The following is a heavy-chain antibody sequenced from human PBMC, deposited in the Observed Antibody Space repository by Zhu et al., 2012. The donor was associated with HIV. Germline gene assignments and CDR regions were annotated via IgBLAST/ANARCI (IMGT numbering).Heavy chain of an antibody. V-gene: IGHV3-23*01. J-gene: IGHJ1*01. CDR2: ISGSGGST. D-gene: IGHD2-2*01. CDR1: GFTFSSYA. CDR3: AKXTGYYSSTSCYVEYFQH. Sequence: EVQLLESGGGLVQPGGSLRLSCAASGFTFSSYAMSWVRQAPGKGLEWVSAISGSGGSTYYADSVKGRFTISRDNSKNTLYLQMNSLRAEDTAVYYCAKXTGYYSSTSCYVEYFQHWGQGTLVTVSS.